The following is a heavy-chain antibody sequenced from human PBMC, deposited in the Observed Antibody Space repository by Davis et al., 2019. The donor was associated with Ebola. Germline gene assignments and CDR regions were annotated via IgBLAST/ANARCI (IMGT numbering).Heavy chain of an antibody. CDR3: ARPHTSDWGDPFDV. Sequence: SESLTLSCTASGCPFTGSDHIWGCIRQRTERERVWIGSTYYSGTTFYNPSQNSRLTMSEDTSKNEFYLKMSSVTAADTAVYYCARPHTSDWGDPFDVWGQGTMVIVSS. J-gene: IGHJ3*01. CDR1: GCPFTGSDHI. CDR2: TYYSGTT. V-gene: IGHV4-39*01. D-gene: IGHD2-21*02.